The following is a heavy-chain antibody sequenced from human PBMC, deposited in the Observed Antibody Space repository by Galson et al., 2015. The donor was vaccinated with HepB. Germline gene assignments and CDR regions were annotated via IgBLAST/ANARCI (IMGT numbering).Heavy chain of an antibody. CDR3: ARVHRPMYCSSTSCYKRYYYYMDV. Sequence: SETLSLTCAVYGGSFSGYYWSWIRQPPGKGLEWIGEINPSGSTNYNPSLKSRVTISVDTSKNQFSLKLSSVTAADTAVYYCARVHRPMYCSSTSCYKRYYYYMDVWGKGTTVTVSS. D-gene: IGHD2-2*02. J-gene: IGHJ6*03. CDR1: GGSFSGYY. CDR2: INPSGST. V-gene: IGHV4-34*01.